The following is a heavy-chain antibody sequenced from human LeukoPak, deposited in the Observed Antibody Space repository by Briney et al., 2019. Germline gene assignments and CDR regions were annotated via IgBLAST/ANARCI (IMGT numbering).Heavy chain of an antibody. V-gene: IGHV3-30*18. D-gene: IGHD1-1*01. CDR3: AKVGDNWDFDY. CDR2: ISYDGSNK. J-gene: IGHJ4*02. CDR1: GFTFSSYA. Sequence: PGRSLRLSCAVSGFTFSSYAMHWVRQAPGKGLEWVAHISYDGSNKYYADSVKGRFTISRDNSKNTLYLQMNGLRGEDTAMYYCAKVGDNWDFDYWGQGTLVTVST.